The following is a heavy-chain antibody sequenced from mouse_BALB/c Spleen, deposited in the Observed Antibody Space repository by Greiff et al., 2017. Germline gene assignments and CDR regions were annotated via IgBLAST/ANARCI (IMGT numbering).Heavy chain of an antibody. J-gene: IGHJ4*01. CDR3: ARDTMITYYAMDY. Sequence: VQLVESGAELVKPGASVKLSCTASGFNIKDTYMHWVKQRPEQGLEWIGRIDPANGNTKYDPKFQGKATITADTSSNTAYLQLSSLTSEDTAVYYCARDTMITYYAMDYWGQGTSVTVSS. D-gene: IGHD2-4*01. CDR1: GFNIKDTY. V-gene: IGHV14-3*02. CDR2: IDPANGNT.